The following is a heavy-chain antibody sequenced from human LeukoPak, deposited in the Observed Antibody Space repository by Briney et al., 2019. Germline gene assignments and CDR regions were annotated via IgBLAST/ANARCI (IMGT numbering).Heavy chain of an antibody. D-gene: IGHD6-13*01. V-gene: IGHV3-23*01. Sequence: GGSLRLSCAASGFTFSNYAMSWVRQAPGRGLEWVSAISANGGGTYYADSVKGRFTISRDNSKNTLYLQMNSLRAEDTAVYYCAKGSSPFDYWGQGTLVTVSS. CDR1: GFTFSNYA. CDR3: AKGSSPFDY. J-gene: IGHJ4*02. CDR2: ISANGGGT.